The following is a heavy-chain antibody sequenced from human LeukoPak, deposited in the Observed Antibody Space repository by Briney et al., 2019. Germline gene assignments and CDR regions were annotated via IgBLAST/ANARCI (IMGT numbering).Heavy chain of an antibody. CDR3: AKAPAVVPAAKNPLTDY. D-gene: IGHD2-2*01. V-gene: IGHV3-23*01. CDR1: GFTFSSYA. J-gene: IGHJ4*02. Sequence: PGGSLRLSCAASGFTFSSYAMNWVRQAPGKGLEWVSTISGSGGGTYYADSVKGRFTISRDNSKNTLYLQMNSLRAEDTAVYYCAKAPAVVPAAKNPLTDYWGQGTLVTVSS. CDR2: ISGSGGGT.